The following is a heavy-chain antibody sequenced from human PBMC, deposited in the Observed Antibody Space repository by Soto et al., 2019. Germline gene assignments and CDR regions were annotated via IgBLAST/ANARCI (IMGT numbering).Heavy chain of an antibody. CDR2: INPNSGGT. V-gene: IGHV1-2*04. CDR3: AREPRYCISTSCYEVYYDGMDV. D-gene: IGHD2-2*01. CDR1: GYTFTGYY. J-gene: IGHJ6*01. Sequence: ASVKVSCKASGYTFTGYYMHWVRQAPGQGLEWMGWINPNSGGTNYAQKFQGWVTMTRDTSISTAYMELSRLRSDDTAVYYCAREPRYCISTSCYEVYYDGMDVWGQGTTVTVSS.